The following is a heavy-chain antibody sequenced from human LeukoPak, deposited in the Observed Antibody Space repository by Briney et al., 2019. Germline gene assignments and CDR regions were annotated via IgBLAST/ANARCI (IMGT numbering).Heavy chain of an antibody. V-gene: IGHV4-34*01. Sequence: PSETLSLTCAVYGGSFSGYYWSWTRQPPGKGLEWIGEINHSGSTNYNPSLKSRVTISVDTSKNQFSLKLSSVTAADTAVYYCARGPDCGGDCYSGYYFDYWGQGTLVTVSS. CDR2: INHSGST. CDR1: GGSFSGYY. J-gene: IGHJ4*02. CDR3: ARGPDCGGDCYSGYYFDY. D-gene: IGHD2-21*02.